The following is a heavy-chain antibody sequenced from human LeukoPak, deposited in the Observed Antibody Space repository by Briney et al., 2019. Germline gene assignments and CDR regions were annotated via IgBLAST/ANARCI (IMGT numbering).Heavy chain of an antibody. CDR3: ARALRSLNCIAGMTSRYFYYIDV. CDR1: GFTVRSNY. J-gene: IGHJ6*03. V-gene: IGHV3-53*01. D-gene: IGHD3-9*01. CDR2: IYSGGST. Sequence: PGGSLRLSCAASGFTVRSNYMSWVRQAPGKGLEWVSVIYSGGSTYYADSVQGRFSLSRDNSHNTPYLPKNSLSARDTHVYSFARALRSLNCIAGMTSRYFYYIDVWGKRTTVT.